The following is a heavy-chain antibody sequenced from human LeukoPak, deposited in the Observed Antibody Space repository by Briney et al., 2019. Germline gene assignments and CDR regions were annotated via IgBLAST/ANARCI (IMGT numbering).Heavy chain of an antibody. V-gene: IGHV1-2*02. D-gene: IGHD4-17*01. CDR3: AREYSTTVTNPFDY. CDR2: INPNSGGT. Sequence: ASVKVSCKASGYTFTSYGISWVRQAPGQGLEWMGWINPNSGGTNYAQKFQGRVTMTRDTSISTAYMELSRLRSDDTAVYYCAREYSTTVTNPFDYWGQGTLVTVSS. CDR1: GYTFTSYG. J-gene: IGHJ4*02.